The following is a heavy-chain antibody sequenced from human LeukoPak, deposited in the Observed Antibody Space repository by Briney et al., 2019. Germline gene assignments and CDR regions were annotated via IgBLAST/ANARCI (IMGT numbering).Heavy chain of an antibody. Sequence: SETLSLTCSVSGGSFDSKYWSWIRQPPGKGLEWIGYIYTSGSTNFNPSLRSRVAMSIDTSKNQFSLKVYSVTAADTAVYCCANYIRSVHYYMDVWGKGTTVIVSS. CDR2: IYTSGST. CDR1: GGSFDSKY. CDR3: ANYIRSVHYYMDV. D-gene: IGHD4-11*01. J-gene: IGHJ6*03. V-gene: IGHV4-4*09.